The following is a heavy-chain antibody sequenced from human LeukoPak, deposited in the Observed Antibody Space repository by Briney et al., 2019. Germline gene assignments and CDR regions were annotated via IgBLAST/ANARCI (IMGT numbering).Heavy chain of an antibody. CDR3: AKAVTGTLGVYYMDV. CDR2: ISWNSGSI. J-gene: IGHJ6*03. Sequence: GGSLRLSCAASGFTFDDYAMHWVRQAPGKGLEWVSGISWNSGSIGYADSVKGRFTISRDNAKNSLYLQMNSLRAEDTALYYCAKAVTGTLGVYYMDVWGKGTTVTVSS. V-gene: IGHV3-9*01. CDR1: GFTFDDYA. D-gene: IGHD1-20*01.